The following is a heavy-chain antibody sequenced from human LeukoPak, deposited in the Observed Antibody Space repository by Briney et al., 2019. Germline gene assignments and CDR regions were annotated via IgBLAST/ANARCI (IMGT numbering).Heavy chain of an antibody. CDR1: GYTFTGYY. D-gene: IGHD2-21*02. V-gene: IGHV1-2*02. CDR3: AKPRAGDKDAFDI. Sequence: ASVKVSCKASGYTFTGYYMHWVRQAPGQGLEWMGWINPNSGGTNYAQKFQGRVTMTRDTSISTAYLELTSLRSDDTAVYYCAKPRAGDKDAFDIWGQGTMVIVSS. J-gene: IGHJ3*02. CDR2: INPNSGGT.